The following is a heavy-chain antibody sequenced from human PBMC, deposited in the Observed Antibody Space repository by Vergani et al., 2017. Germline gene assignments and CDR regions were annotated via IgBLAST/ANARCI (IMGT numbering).Heavy chain of an antibody. D-gene: IGHD3-22*01. CDR1: GYTFTGYY. CDR2: INAYNGNT. CDR3: ARDGSGYYYVNAFDI. J-gene: IGHJ3*02. V-gene: IGHV1-18*04. Sequence: QVQLVQSGAEVKKPGASVKVSCKASGYTFTGYYMHWVRQAPGQGLEWMGWINAYNGNTNYAQKLQGRVTMTTDTSTSTAYMELRSLRSDDTAVYYCARDGSGYYYVNAFDIWGQGTMVTVSS.